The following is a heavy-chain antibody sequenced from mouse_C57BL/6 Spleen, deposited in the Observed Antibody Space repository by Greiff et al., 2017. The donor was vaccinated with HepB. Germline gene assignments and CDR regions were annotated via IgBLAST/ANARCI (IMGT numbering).Heavy chain of an antibody. CDR1: GFSFNTYA. CDR2: IRSKSNNYAT. CDR3: VREDGYYTFDY. D-gene: IGHD2-3*01. V-gene: IGHV10-1*01. Sequence: VQLKESGGGLVQPKGSLKLSCAASGFSFNTYAMNWVRQAPGKGLEWVARIRSKSNNYATYYADSVKDRFTISRDDSESMLYLQMNNLKTEDTAMYYCVREDGYYTFDYWGQGTTLTVSS. J-gene: IGHJ2*01.